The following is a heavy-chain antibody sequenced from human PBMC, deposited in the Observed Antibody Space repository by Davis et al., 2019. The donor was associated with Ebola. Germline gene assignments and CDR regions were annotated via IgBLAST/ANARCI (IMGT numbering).Heavy chain of an antibody. CDR1: GYTFTSYG. Sequence: ASVKVSCKASGYTFTSYGISWVRQAPGQGLEWMGWINPNSGGTNYAQKFQGRVTMTRDTSISTAYMELSRLRSDDTAVYYCARTKGAIAWGQGTLVTVSS. CDR2: INPNSGGT. J-gene: IGHJ5*02. D-gene: IGHD2-2*02. CDR3: ARTKGAIA. V-gene: IGHV1-2*02.